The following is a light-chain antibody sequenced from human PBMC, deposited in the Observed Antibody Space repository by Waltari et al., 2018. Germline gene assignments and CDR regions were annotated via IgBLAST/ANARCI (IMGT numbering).Light chain of an antibody. Sequence: QAALTQPRSVSGSPGQSVTIPCTGTKSDIGTFNYVSWYQQHPGTAPKVIIFEVNNRPSVVADRCSGSKSGNTASLTISRLQAGDESDYYCSSYAGSYTFILVGGGTRLTVL. J-gene: IGLJ7*01. V-gene: IGLV2-11*01. CDR1: KSDIGTFNY. CDR3: SSYAGSYTFIL. CDR2: EVN.